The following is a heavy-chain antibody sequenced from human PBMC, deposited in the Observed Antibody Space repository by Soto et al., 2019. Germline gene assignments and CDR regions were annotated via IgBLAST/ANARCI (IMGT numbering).Heavy chain of an antibody. J-gene: IGHJ5*01. Sequence: ITLQESGPTLVKPPQTLTLTCTFSGFSLTNTGVTVGWIRQPPGTALEALALMYWHDATRYNPSLRNRLTIAKDTAKNLVVLTLAHVGPVHTPTYFRAHRHCEILTGPFASWGRGTLVTVAS. V-gene: IGHV2-5*01. CDR1: GFSLTNTGVT. CDR2: MYWHDAT. CDR3: AHRHCEILTGPFAS. D-gene: IGHD3-9*01.